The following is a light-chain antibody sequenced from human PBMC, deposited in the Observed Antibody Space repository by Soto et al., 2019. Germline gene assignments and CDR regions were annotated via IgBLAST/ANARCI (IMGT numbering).Light chain of an antibody. V-gene: IGKV3D-20*02. J-gene: IGKJ4*01. CDR2: GAS. CDR1: QSVSNNY. Sequence: ELVLTQSPGTLSLSPGERATLSCRASQSVSNNYLAWYQQKPGQAPRLLIYGASNRATGIPDRFSGSGSGTDFTLTISRLEPEDFAVYYCQQRSSWPLTFGGGTKVDI. CDR3: QQRSSWPLT.